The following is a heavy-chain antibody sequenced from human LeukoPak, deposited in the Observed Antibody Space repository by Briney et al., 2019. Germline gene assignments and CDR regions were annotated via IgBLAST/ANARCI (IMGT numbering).Heavy chain of an antibody. CDR2: LNPKNGST. CDR3: ARGRITVFGVITYYYYYYGMDV. CDR1: GYTFTSYD. Sequence: ASVKVSCKASGYTFTSYDINWVRQATGQGLEWMGWLNPKNGSTGYAQKFQGRVIMTMNTSISTAYMELSSLTSEDTAVYYCARGRITVFGVITYYYYYYGMDVWGQGTTVTVSS. D-gene: IGHD3-3*01. V-gene: IGHV1-8*01. J-gene: IGHJ6*02.